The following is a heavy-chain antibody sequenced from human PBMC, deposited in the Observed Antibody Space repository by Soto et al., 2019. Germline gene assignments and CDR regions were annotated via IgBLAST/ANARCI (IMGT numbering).Heavy chain of an antibody. CDR2: IIPIFGTA. Sequence: GASVKVSCKASGGTFSSYAISWVRQAPGQGLEWMGGIIPIFGTANYAQKFQGRVTITADESTSTAYMGLSSLRSEDTAVYYCARDRSLWFGELLEYYFDYWGQGTLVTVSS. CDR3: ARDRSLWFGELLEYYFDY. D-gene: IGHD3-10*01. J-gene: IGHJ4*02. V-gene: IGHV1-69*13. CDR1: GGTFSSYA.